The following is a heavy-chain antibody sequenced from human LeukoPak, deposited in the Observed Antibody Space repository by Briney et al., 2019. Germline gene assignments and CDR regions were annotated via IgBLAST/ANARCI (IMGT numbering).Heavy chain of an antibody. CDR3: AKDSDSSGWYVTTDY. D-gene: IGHD6-19*01. CDR2: ISGSGGST. J-gene: IGHJ4*02. Sequence: PGGSLRLSCAASGFTFSSYAMSWVRQAPGKGLEWVSAISGSGGSTYYADSVEGRFTISRDNSKNTLYLQMNSLRVEDTALYFCAKDSDSSGWYVTTDYWGQGTLVTVSS. CDR1: GFTFSSYA. V-gene: IGHV3-23*01.